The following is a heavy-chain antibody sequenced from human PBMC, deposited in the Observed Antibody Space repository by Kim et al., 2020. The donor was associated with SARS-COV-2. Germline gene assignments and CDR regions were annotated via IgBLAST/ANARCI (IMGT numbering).Heavy chain of an antibody. V-gene: IGHV3-15*05. CDR1: GFTFSDVW. CDR2: IKSKSEGGTA. J-gene: IGHJ3*02. D-gene: IGHD2-15*01. CDR3: TSLTEYCRGGSCYSGFGFDI. Sequence: GGSLRLSCAASGFTFSDVWMTWVRQAPGKGLEWVGRIKSKSEGGTADYAAPVKGRFTMSRDDSKNMLSLQMNSLKTEDTAVYFCTSLTEYCRGGSCYSGFGFDIWGQGTVLTVSS.